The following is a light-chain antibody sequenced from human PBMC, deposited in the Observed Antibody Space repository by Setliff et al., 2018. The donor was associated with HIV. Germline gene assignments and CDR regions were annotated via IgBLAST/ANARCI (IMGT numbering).Light chain of an antibody. CDR2: EDS. CDR1: DIGSKS. J-gene: IGLJ1*01. V-gene: IGLV3-21*02. CDR3: QVWDSSSDHYV. Sequence: SYELTPPPSVSVAPGETARITCGGNDIGSKSVHWYQQRPGQAPVLVVYEDSARPSGIPVRFSGSNSGNTATLTISRVEAGDEAGYYCQVWDSSSDHYVFGTGTKGTVL.